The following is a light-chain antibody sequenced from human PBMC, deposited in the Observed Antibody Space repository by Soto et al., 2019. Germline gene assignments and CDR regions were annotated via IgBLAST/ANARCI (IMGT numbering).Light chain of an antibody. V-gene: IGLV2-8*01. CDR3: GSYAGINTLSV. J-gene: IGLJ1*01. Sequence: QSALTQPPSASGSPGQSVTISCTGTSSDVGGYNYVSWYQQHPGKAPKLMIYEVTKRPSRVPDRFSGSKSGNTASLTVSGLQAEDESDYYCGSYAGINTLSVLGTGTKLTVL. CDR1: SSDVGGYNY. CDR2: EVT.